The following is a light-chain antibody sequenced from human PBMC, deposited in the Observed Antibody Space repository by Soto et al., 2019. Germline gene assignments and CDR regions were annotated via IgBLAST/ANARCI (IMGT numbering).Light chain of an antibody. CDR2: WAS. CDR1: QSVLYSSNNKNY. Sequence: DIVMTQSPDSLAVSLGERATINCKSSQSVLYSSNNKNYLAWYQQKPGQPPKLLIYWASTLESGVTDRFSGSGSGTDFTLTISSLQAEDVAVYYCQQYYSTPLTFGGGTKVEIK. CDR3: QQYYSTPLT. J-gene: IGKJ4*01. V-gene: IGKV4-1*01.